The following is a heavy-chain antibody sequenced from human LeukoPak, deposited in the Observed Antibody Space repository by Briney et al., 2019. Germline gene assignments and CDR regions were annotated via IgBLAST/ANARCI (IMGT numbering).Heavy chain of an antibody. Sequence: GESLKISCKGSGYSFTSYWIGWVRQMPGKGLGWMGIIYPGDSDTRYSPSFQGQVTISADKSISTAYLQWSSLKASDTAMYYCVRQAYCGGDCYSRSFDYWGQGTLVTVSS. CDR3: VRQAYCGGDCYSRSFDY. D-gene: IGHD2-21*02. CDR1: GYSFTSYW. CDR2: IYPGDSDT. J-gene: IGHJ4*02. V-gene: IGHV5-51*01.